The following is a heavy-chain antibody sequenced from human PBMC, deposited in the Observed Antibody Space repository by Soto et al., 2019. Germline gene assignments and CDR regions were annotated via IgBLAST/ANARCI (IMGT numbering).Heavy chain of an antibody. Sequence: SETLSLTCTVSGGSISSGGYYWSWIRQPPGKGLEWIGYIYYSGSTYYNPSLKSRVTISVDTSKNQFSLKLSSVTAADTAVYYCARDPGDSYYYYGMDVWGQGTTVTVSS. CDR2: IYYSGST. V-gene: IGHV4-31*03. CDR3: ARDPGDSYYYYGMDV. D-gene: IGHD4-17*01. J-gene: IGHJ6*02. CDR1: GGSISSGGYY.